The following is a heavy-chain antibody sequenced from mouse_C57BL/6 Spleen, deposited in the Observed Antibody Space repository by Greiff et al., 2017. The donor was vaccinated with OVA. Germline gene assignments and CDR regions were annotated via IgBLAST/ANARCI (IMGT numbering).Heavy chain of an antibody. CDR2: INPNYGTT. V-gene: IGHV1-39*01. CDR3: ARDDYDGSWFAY. J-gene: IGHJ3*01. CDR1: GYSFTDYN. D-gene: IGHD2-4*01. Sequence: LVQSGPELVKPGASVKISCKASGYSFTDYNMNWVKQSNGQGLEWIGVINPNYGTTSYNQKFKGKATLTVDQSSSTAYMQLTSLTSEDSGVYYCARDDYDGSWFAYWGQGTLVTVSA.